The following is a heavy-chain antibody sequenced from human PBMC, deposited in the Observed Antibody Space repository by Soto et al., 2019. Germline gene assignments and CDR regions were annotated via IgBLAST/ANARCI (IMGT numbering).Heavy chain of an antibody. D-gene: IGHD3-22*01. J-gene: IGHJ4*02. CDR1: GFTFSSYG. CDR3: AKSQSPSPDYYDSSGYDY. CDR2: ISYDGSNK. V-gene: IGHV3-30*18. Sequence: PGGSLRLSCAASGFTFSSYGMHWVRQAPGKGLEWVAVISYDGSNKYYADSVKGRFTISRDNSKNTLYLQMNSLRAEDTAVYYCAKSQSPSPDYYDSSGYDYWGQGTLVTVSS.